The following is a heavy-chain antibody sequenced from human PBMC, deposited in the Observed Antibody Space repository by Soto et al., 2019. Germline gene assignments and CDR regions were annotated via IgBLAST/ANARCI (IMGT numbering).Heavy chain of an antibody. D-gene: IGHD1-26*01. J-gene: IGHJ5*02. CDR2: IYYSGST. CDR3: AREGDSGSYGGEYNWFDP. V-gene: IGHV4-59*01. Sequence: KPSETLSLTCTVSGGSISSYYWSWIRQPPGKGLEWIGYIYYSGSTNYNPSLKSRVTISADTSKNQFSLRLSSVTAADTAVYYCAREGDSGSYGGEYNWFDPWGQGTLVTVSS. CDR1: GGSISSYY.